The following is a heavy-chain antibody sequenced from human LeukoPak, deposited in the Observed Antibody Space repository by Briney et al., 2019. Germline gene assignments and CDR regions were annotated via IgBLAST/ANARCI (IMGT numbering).Heavy chain of an antibody. Sequence: GGSLRLSCVASGFNFNDYWMHWVRRAPGKGLVWVSHINTDGSRTNYADSVKGRFTISRDNAKNTLYLQMNSLRAEDTAVYYCARDPNLSHYYDSSGYYPNWFDPWGQGTLVTVSS. D-gene: IGHD3-22*01. J-gene: IGHJ5*02. V-gene: IGHV3-74*01. CDR1: GFNFNDYW. CDR3: ARDPNLSHYYDSSGYYPNWFDP. CDR2: INTDGSRT.